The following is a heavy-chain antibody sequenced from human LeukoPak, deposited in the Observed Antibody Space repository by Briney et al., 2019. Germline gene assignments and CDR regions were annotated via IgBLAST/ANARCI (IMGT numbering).Heavy chain of an antibody. Sequence: ASVRVSCTASGYTFTSYYIHWVRQAPGHGLEWMGISNPSGDSTNYAQKFQGRVTMTRDTSTSTVYMDLSSLRSEDTAVYYCARWTTTFLDYWGQGTLVTVSS. CDR1: GYTFTSYY. CDR3: ARWTTTFLDY. CDR2: SNPSGDST. J-gene: IGHJ4*02. D-gene: IGHD1-1*01. V-gene: IGHV1-46*01.